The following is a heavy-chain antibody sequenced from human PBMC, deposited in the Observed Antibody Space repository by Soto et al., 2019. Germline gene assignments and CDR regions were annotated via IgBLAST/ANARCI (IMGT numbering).Heavy chain of an antibody. Sequence: SETLSLTCTASGDSIRGDYWSWIRQPPGKRLEWIAYISYSGTTNYNPSLKSRVTISLDTSNNQLSLKMTSVTAEDTAIYYCAKDTYYHDTSGYYVFDYWGQGTLVTVSS. CDR3: AKDTYYHDTSGYYVFDY. J-gene: IGHJ4*02. V-gene: IGHV4-59*01. CDR2: ISYSGTT. CDR1: GDSIRGDY. D-gene: IGHD3-22*01.